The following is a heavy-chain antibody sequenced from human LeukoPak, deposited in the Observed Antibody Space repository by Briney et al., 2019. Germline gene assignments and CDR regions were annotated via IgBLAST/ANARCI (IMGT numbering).Heavy chain of an antibody. V-gene: IGHV1-8*01. CDR1: GYTFTSYD. CDR2: MNPNSGNT. Sequence: ASVKVSCKASGYTFTSYDINWVRQATGQGLEWMGWMNPNSGNTGYAQKFQGRVTMTRNTSISTAYMELSSLRSEDTAVYYCAEGLRFLEWPLGYWGQGTLVTVSS. D-gene: IGHD3-3*01. J-gene: IGHJ4*02. CDR3: AEGLRFLEWPLGY.